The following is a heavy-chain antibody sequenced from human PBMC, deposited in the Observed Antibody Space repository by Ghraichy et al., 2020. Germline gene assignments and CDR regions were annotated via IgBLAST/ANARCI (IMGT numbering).Heavy chain of an antibody. CDR2: IYNSGST. Sequence: SETLSLTCAVSGGSISSYYWSWIRQPPGERLEWIGYIYNSGSTNYNPSLKSRVTISVDTSKNQFSLKLSSVTAADTAVYYCAREYRSSCWYNHPRDAFDIWGQGTMVTVSS. V-gene: IGHV4-59*12. CDR1: GGSISSYY. J-gene: IGHJ3*02. CDR3: AREYRSSCWYNHPRDAFDI. D-gene: IGHD6-19*01.